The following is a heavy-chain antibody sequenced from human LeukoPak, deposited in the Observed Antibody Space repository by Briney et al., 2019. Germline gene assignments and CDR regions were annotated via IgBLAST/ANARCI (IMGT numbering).Heavy chain of an antibody. CDR2: ISYDGSNK. D-gene: IGHD3-3*01. V-gene: IGHV3-30-3*01. J-gene: IGHJ4*02. CDR1: GFTFSSYA. CDR3: ARGITIFGVVRSYYFDY. Sequence: GGSLRLSCAASGFTFSSYAMHWVRQAPGKGLEWVAVISYDGSNKYYADSVKGRFTISSDNSKNTLYLQMNSLRAEDTAVYYCARGITIFGVVRSYYFDYWGQGTLVTVSS.